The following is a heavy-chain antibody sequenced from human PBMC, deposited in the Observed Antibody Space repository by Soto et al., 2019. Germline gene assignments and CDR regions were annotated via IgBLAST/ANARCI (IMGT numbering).Heavy chain of an antibody. Sequence: QVQLVQSGAEVKKPGSSVKVSCKASGGTFSSYTISWVRQAPGQGLEWMGRIIPILGIANYAQKFQGRVTITTDKSTSTAYMELSSLRSEDTAVYYCATDGGVRGVIIDYWGQGTLVTVSS. J-gene: IGHJ4*02. CDR2: IIPILGIA. CDR1: GGTFSSYT. V-gene: IGHV1-69*02. CDR3: ATDGGVRGVIIDY. D-gene: IGHD3-10*01.